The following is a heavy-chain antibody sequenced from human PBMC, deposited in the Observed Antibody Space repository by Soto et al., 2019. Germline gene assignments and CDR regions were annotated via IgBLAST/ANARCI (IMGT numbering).Heavy chain of an antibody. D-gene: IGHD2-15*01. CDR2: INAGNGNT. Sequence: ASVKVSCKASGYTFTNYAMHWVRQAPGQRLEWMGWINAGNGNTKYSQKFQGRVTITRDTSASTAYMELSSLRSEDTAVYYCARGSCSGGSRTFDYWGQGTLVTVSS. CDR1: GYTFTNYA. V-gene: IGHV1-3*01. J-gene: IGHJ4*02. CDR3: ARGSCSGGSRTFDY.